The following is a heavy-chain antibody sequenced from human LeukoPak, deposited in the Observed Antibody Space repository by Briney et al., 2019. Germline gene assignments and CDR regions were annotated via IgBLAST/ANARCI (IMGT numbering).Heavy chain of an antibody. CDR2: INPKRGGT. V-gene: IGHV1-2*02. CDR3: ATSREMDTRGDY. D-gene: IGHD5-24*01. Sequence: ASVKVSCKASGYTFTGYYMHWVRQAPGQGLEWMGWINPKRGGTNYGQKFQGRVTMTRDTSLNTAYMELNSLTSDDTAVYYCATSREMDTRGDYWGQGTLVTVSS. CDR1: GYTFTGYY. J-gene: IGHJ4*02.